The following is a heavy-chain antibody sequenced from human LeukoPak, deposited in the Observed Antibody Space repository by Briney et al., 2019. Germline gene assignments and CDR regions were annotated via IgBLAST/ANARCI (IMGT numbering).Heavy chain of an antibody. Sequence: EALSLTCTVSGGSISSSSYYWGWIRQPPGKGLEWVSSISSSSSYIYYADSVKGRFTISRDNAKNSLFLQMNSLRAEDTAVYYCALDCSGGNCYSGYWGQGTLVTVSS. D-gene: IGHD2-15*01. CDR1: GGSISSSS. V-gene: IGHV3-21*01. J-gene: IGHJ4*02. CDR2: ISSSSSYI. CDR3: ALDCSGGNCYSGY.